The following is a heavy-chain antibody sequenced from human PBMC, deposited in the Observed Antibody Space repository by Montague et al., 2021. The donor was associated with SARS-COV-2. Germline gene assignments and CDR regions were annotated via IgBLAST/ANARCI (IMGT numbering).Heavy chain of an antibody. J-gene: IGHJ4*02. CDR2: TYYRSMWKS. Sequence: AISGYSVSSNSATWNWIRQSPSRGLEWLGRTYYRSMWKSDYARSVKSRIAINPDTSKNQFSLQPSSVTPEDTALYYCVRGIEAAGSYDYWGQGTLVTVSS. CDR1: GYSVSSNSAT. CDR3: VRGIEAAGSYDY. D-gene: IGHD6-13*01. V-gene: IGHV6-1*01.